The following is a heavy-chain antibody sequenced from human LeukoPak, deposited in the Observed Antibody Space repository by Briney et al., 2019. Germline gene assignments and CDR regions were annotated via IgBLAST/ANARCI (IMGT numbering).Heavy chain of an antibody. CDR3: ARGGYSGSYYGVYDY. D-gene: IGHD1-26*01. CDR2: INHSGST. CDR1: GGSFSGYY. Sequence: PSETLSLTCAVYGGSFSGYYWSWIRQPPGKGLEWIGEINHSGSTNYNPSLKSRVTISVDTSKNQFSLKLSSVTAADTAVYCCARGGYSGSYYGVYDYWGQGTLVTVCS. V-gene: IGHV4-34*01. J-gene: IGHJ4*02.